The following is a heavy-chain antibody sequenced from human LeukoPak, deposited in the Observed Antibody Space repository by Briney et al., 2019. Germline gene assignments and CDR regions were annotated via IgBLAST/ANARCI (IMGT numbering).Heavy chain of an antibody. CDR2: ISSSSSTI. CDR1: GFTFSSYS. V-gene: IGHV3-48*01. CDR3: ARDQIAVAGMNWFDP. Sequence: GGSLRLSCAASGFTFSSYSMNWVRQAPGKGLEWVSYISSSSSTIYYADSVKGRFTISRDNAKNSLYLQMNSLRAEDTAVYYCARDQIAVAGMNWFDPWGQGTLVTVSS. D-gene: IGHD6-19*01. J-gene: IGHJ5*02.